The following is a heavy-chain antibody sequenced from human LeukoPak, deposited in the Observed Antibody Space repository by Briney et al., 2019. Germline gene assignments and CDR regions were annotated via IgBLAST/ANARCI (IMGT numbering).Heavy chain of an antibody. V-gene: IGHV3-53*01. CDR3: ARGRGYGGTSGYFDY. CDR2: IYSGGST. J-gene: IGHJ4*02. Sequence: TRGSLRLSCAASGFTVSSNYMSWVRQAPGKGLEWVSVIYSGGSTYYADSVKGRFTISRDNSKNTLYLQMNSLRAEDTAVYYCARGRGYGGTSGYFDYWGQGTLLTVSS. D-gene: IGHD4-23*01. CDR1: GFTVSSNY.